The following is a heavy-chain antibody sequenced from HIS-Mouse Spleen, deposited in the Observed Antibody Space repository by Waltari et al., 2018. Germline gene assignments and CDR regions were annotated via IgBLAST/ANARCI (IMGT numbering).Heavy chain of an antibody. V-gene: IGHV4-39*07. J-gene: IGHJ2*01. CDR2: FYYSGST. CDR3: AREIPYSSSWYDWYFDL. Sequence: QLQLQESGPGLVKPSETLSLTCTVSGGPISSSSYYWGWIRPPPGKGLEWIGSFYYSGSTYYNPSLKSRVTISVDTSKNQFSLKLSSVTAADTAVYYCAREIPYSSSWYDWYFDLWGRGTLVTVSS. CDR1: GGPISSSSYY. D-gene: IGHD6-13*01.